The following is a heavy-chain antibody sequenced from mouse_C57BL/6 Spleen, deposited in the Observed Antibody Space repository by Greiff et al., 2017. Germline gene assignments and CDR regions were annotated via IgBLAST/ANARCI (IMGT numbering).Heavy chain of an antibody. V-gene: IGHV1-54*01. J-gene: IGHJ3*01. CDR2: INPGSGGT. CDR1: GYAFTNYL. Sequence: QVQLQQSGAELVRPGTSVKVSCTASGYAFTNYLIEWVKQRPGQGLEWIGVINPGSGGTNYNEKFKGKATLTADKSSSTAYMQLSSLTSEDSAVYFCARGDSSGPWFAYWGQGTLVTVSA. D-gene: IGHD3-2*02. CDR3: ARGDSSGPWFAY.